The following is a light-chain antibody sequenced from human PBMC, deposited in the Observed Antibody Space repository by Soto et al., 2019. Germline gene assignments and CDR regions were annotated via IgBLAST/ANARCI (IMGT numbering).Light chain of an antibody. Sequence: QPVLTQSPSASASLGASVKLTCTLSSGHRSYAIAWHQQKPEKGPRYLMKVNSDGTHTKGDGIPDRFSGSSSGAERYLTISSPQSEDEADYHCQTWGTGIVVFGGGTKVTVL. J-gene: IGLJ2*01. CDR2: VNSDGTH. CDR1: SGHRSYA. V-gene: IGLV4-69*01. CDR3: QTWGTGIVV.